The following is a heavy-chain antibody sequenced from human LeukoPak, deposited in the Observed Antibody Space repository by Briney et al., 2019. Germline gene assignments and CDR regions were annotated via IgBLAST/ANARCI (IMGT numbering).Heavy chain of an antibody. J-gene: IGHJ4*02. CDR3: ARGGGVTYYDSTGYLWYFDY. V-gene: IGHV4-59*11. CDR2: FYYSGST. CDR1: GSSIRSHY. D-gene: IGHD3-22*01. Sequence: SETLSLTCTVSGSSIRSHYWSWVRQPPGKGLEWIGNFYYSGSTKFNPSLKSRVTISVDTSKNQFSLKLSSVTAADTAVYYCARGGGVTYYDSTGYLWYFDYWGQGTLVTVSS.